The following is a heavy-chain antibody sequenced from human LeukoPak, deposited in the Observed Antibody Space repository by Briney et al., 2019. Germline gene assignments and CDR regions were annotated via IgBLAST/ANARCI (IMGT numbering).Heavy chain of an antibody. Sequence: PGGSLRLSCAASGFTFSDYYMSWIRQAPGKGLEWVSYISSSASTIYYADSVKGRFTISRDNAKNSLYLQMNSLRAEDTAVYYCARACGGDCYPSSGPWGQGTLVTVSS. J-gene: IGHJ5*02. CDR2: ISSSASTI. CDR3: ARACGGDCYPSSGP. V-gene: IGHV3-11*01. D-gene: IGHD2-21*02. CDR1: GFTFSDYY.